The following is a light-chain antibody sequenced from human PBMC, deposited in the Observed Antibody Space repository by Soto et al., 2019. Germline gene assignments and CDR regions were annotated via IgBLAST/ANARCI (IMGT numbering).Light chain of an antibody. CDR2: EVS. CDR1: SSDVGGYDY. Sequence: QSAVTQPASVSGSPGQSITISCTGTSSDVGGYDYVSWYQQYPGKAPRLIIYEVSSRPSGVSNRFSGSKSGNTASLTISGLQAEDEGDYYCCAYAGRYTLIFGGGTKLTVL. J-gene: IGLJ2*01. V-gene: IGLV2-23*02. CDR3: CAYAGRYTLI.